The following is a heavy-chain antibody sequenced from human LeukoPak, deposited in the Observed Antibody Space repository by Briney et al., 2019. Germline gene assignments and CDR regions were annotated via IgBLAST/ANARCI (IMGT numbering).Heavy chain of an antibody. CDR1: GFTFSSYS. CDR2: TRNSDNNM. D-gene: IGHD6-19*01. Sequence: GGSLRLSCAASGFTFSSYSMNWVRQAPGKVLEWVSYTRNSDNNMFYADSVKGRFTSSRDNAKYSVYLQMNSLRAEDTAVYYCARRIAGDGSHAFDIWGQGTMVTVSS. CDR3: ARRIAGDGSHAFDI. V-gene: IGHV3-48*04. J-gene: IGHJ3*02.